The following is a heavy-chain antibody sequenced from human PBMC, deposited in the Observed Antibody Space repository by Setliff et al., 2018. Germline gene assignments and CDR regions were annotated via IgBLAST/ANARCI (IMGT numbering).Heavy chain of an antibody. CDR3: ARDSSGYYVPGFDI. D-gene: IGHD3-22*01. CDR1: GSSITSSNW. CDR2: IFHSGST. J-gene: IGHJ3*02. V-gene: IGHV4-4*02. Sequence: SETLSLTCGVSGSSITSSNWWSWVRQAPGKGLEWVGQIFHSGSTHFNPSLKSRLTMSVDQSKNQFSLRLRSVTAADTAVYYCARDSSGYYVPGFDIWGQGTMVTVSS.